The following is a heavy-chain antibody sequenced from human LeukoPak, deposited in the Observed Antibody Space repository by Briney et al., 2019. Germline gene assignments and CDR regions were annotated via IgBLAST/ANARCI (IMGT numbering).Heavy chain of an antibody. CDR3: ARAELRYFDWPPGDY. CDR1: GYTFTSYY. J-gene: IGHJ4*02. Sequence: ASVKVSCKASGYTFTSYYMHWVRQAPGQGLEWVGIINPSGGSTSYAQKFQGRVTMTRDTSTSTVYMELSSLRSEDTAVYYCARAELRYFDWPPGDYWGQGTLVTVSS. V-gene: IGHV1-46*01. CDR2: INPSGGST. D-gene: IGHD3-9*01.